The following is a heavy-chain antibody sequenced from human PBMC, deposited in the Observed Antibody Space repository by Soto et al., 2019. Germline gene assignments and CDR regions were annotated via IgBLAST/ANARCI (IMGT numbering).Heavy chain of an antibody. CDR2: ISSGSTNI. V-gene: IGHV3-11*01. Sequence: QVQLVESGGGLVKPGGSLRLSCAASGFTFSDFYMSLIRQAPGKGLEWISYISSGSTNIFYADSVKGRFTVSRDNAKNSLYLQMDSLRAEDTAVYYCARDRNAAGSDYWGQGTLVTVSS. J-gene: IGHJ4*02. D-gene: IGHD1-1*01. CDR3: ARDRNAAGSDY. CDR1: GFTFSDFY.